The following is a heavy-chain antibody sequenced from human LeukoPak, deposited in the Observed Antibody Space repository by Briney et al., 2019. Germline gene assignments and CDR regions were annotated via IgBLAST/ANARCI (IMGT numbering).Heavy chain of an antibody. CDR1: GFTFTTYW. CDR2: IKQDGSEK. J-gene: IGHJ4*02. CDR3: ARAGFTFSDYFGSFFDY. V-gene: IGHV3-7*01. D-gene: IGHD3-10*01. Sequence: GGSLRLSCAASGFTFTTYWMGWVRQAPGKGLEWVANIKQDGSEKYYVDSVKGRFTISRDNAKNSLYLQMNSLRAEDTAVYHCARAGFTFSDYFGSFFDYWGQGTLVTVSS.